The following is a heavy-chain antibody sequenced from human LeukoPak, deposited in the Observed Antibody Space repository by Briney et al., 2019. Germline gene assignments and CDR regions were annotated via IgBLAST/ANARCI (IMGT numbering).Heavy chain of an antibody. CDR2: ISSSGSTI. D-gene: IGHD5-12*01. CDR3: ARDRSRVDIVATIPYYYYYMDV. CDR1: GFTLSDYY. V-gene: IGHV3-11*04. J-gene: IGHJ6*03. Sequence: NSGGSLRLSCAASGFTLSDYYMSWIRQAPGKGLEWVSYISSSGSTIYYADSVKGRFTISRDNAKNSLYLQMNSLRAEDTAVYYCARDRSRVDIVATIPYYYYYMDVWGKGTTVTVSS.